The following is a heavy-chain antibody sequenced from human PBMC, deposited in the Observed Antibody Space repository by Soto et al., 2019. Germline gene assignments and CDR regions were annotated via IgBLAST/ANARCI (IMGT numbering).Heavy chain of an antibody. D-gene: IGHD2-15*01. V-gene: IGHV1-3*01. CDR3: ARDPNKVGAAWYYYYYGLDF. Sequence: ASVKVSCKASGYTFTSYAMHWVRQAPGQRLEWMGWINAGNGNTKYSQKFQGRVTITRDTSASTAYMELSSLRSEDTAVYYCARDPNKVGAAWYYYYYGLDFWGQGTMVTVSS. CDR2: INAGNGNT. CDR1: GYTFTSYA. J-gene: IGHJ6*02.